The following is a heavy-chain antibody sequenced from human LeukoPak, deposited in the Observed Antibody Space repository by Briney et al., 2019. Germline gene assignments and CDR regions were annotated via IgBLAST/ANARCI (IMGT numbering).Heavy chain of an antibody. D-gene: IGHD3-3*01. CDR3: ARMTRVVTEDDAFDI. V-gene: IGHV1-18*01. Sequence: ASVKVSCKASGYTFTSYDINWVRQATGQGLEWMGWIIAYNGNTNYAQKLQGRVTMTTDTSTSTAYMELRSLRSDDTAVYYCARMTRVVTEDDAFDIWGQGTMVTVPS. J-gene: IGHJ3*02. CDR1: GYTFTSYD. CDR2: IIAYNGNT.